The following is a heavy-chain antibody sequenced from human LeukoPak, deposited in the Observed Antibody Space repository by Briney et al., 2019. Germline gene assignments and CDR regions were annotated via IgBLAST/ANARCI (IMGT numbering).Heavy chain of an antibody. CDR3: ARGPTDLAAACTGGGYYFDY. V-gene: IGHV1-8*03. J-gene: IGHJ4*02. CDR1: GYTFTSYD. Sequence: GASVKVSCKASGYTFTSYDINWVRQATGQGLEWMGWMNPNSGNTGYAQKFQGRVTITRNTSISTAYMELSSLRSEDTAVYYCARGPTDLAAACTGGGYYFDYWGQGTLVTVSS. CDR2: MNPNSGNT. D-gene: IGHD6-13*01.